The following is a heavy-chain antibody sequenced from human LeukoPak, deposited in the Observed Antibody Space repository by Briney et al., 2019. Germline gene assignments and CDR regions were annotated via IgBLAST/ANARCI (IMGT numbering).Heavy chain of an antibody. CDR2: ISGSGGST. Sequence: ASVKVSCKASGFTFSSYAMSWVRQAPGKGLEWVSAISGSGGSTYYADSVKGRFTISRDNSKNTLYLQMNSLRAEDTAVYYCAKDFKSGYSGYDLFDYWGQGTLVTVSS. D-gene: IGHD5-12*01. J-gene: IGHJ4*02. CDR1: GFTFSSYA. CDR3: AKDFKSGYSGYDLFDY. V-gene: IGHV3-23*01.